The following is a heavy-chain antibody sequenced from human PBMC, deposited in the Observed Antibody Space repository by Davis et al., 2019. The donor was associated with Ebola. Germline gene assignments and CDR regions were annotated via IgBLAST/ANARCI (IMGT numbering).Heavy chain of an antibody. CDR1: GFTFSSYA. V-gene: IGHV3-23*01. J-gene: IGHJ1*01. Sequence: PGGSLRLSCAASGFTFSSYAMSWVRQAPGKGLEWVSAISESGGSRYYADSVKGRFTISRDNSKNTLYLQMNSLRGEDTAVYYCAKGNSPQPLGNGYFQHWGQGTLVTVSS. D-gene: IGHD1-7*01. CDR3: AKGNSPQPLGNGYFQH. CDR2: ISESGGSR.